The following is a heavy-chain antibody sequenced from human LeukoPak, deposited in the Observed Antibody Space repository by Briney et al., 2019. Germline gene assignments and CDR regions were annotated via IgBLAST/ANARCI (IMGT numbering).Heavy chain of an antibody. CDR3: AKEGGSQNYYYYYMDV. Sequence: GGSLRLSCAASGFTFSSYVMHWVRQAPGKGLEWVAFIRYDGSNKYYADSVRGRFTISRDNSKTTLYLQMNSLRAEDTAVYYCAKEGGSQNYYYYYMDVWGKGTTVTVS. V-gene: IGHV3-30*02. D-gene: IGHD1-26*01. CDR1: GFTFSSYV. J-gene: IGHJ6*03. CDR2: IRYDGSNK.